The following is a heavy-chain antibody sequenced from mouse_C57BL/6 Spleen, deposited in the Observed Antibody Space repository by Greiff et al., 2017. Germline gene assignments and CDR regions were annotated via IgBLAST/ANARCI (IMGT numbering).Heavy chain of an antibody. Sequence: VQVVESGAELVRPGTSVKVSCKASGYAFTNYLIEWVKQRPGQGLEWIGVINPGSGGTNYNEKFKGKATLTADKSSSTAYMQLSSLTSEDSAVYFCARGDDYYFDYWGQGTTLTVSS. CDR2: INPGSGGT. J-gene: IGHJ2*01. V-gene: IGHV1-54*01. CDR3: ARGDDYYFDY. D-gene: IGHD2-4*01. CDR1: GYAFTNYL.